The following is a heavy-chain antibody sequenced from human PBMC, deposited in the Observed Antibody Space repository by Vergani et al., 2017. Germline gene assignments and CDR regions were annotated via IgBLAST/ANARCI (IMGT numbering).Heavy chain of an antibody. Sequence: EVQLVESGGGLVKLGGSLRLSCAASGFTFSSYSMNWVRQAPGKGLEWVSSISSSSSYIYYADSVKGRFTISRDNAKNSLYLQMNSLRAEDTAVYYCAREPGIAVAAAPHFDYWGQGTLVTVSS. D-gene: IGHD6-19*01. J-gene: IGHJ4*02. V-gene: IGHV3-21*01. CDR2: ISSSSSYI. CDR1: GFTFSSYS. CDR3: AREPGIAVAAAPHFDY.